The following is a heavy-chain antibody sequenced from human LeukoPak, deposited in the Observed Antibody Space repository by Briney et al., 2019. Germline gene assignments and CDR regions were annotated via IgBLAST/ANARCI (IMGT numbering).Heavy chain of an antibody. D-gene: IGHD5/OR15-5a*01. J-gene: IGHJ4*02. CDR2: IYSGGSI. V-gene: IGHV3-66*01. CDR1: GFTVSSNY. CDR3: ARGFVYTGLDY. Sequence: GGSLRLSCAASGFTVSSNYMSWVRQAPGKGLEWVSVIYSGGSIYYTDSVKGRFTISRDNSKNTLYLQMNSLRAEDTAVYYCARGFVYTGLDYWGQGTLVTVSS.